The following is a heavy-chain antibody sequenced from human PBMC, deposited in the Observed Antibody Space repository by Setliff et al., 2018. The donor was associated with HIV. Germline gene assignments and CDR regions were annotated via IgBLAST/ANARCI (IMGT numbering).Heavy chain of an antibody. D-gene: IGHD6-13*01. CDR2: IHYSGST. J-gene: IGHJ3*02. Sequence: SETLSLTCTVSGGSISSYYWGWIRQPPGKGLEWIGYIHYSGSTYYNPSLKSQVTISVDTSKNRLSLKLSSVTAADAAVYYCARAMSSSWYIDGFDIWGQGTVVTVSS. V-gene: IGHV4-59*06. CDR3: ARAMSSSWYIDGFDI. CDR1: GGSISSYY.